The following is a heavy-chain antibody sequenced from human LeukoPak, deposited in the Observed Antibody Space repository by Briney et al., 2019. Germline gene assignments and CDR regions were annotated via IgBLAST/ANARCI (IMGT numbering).Heavy chain of an antibody. CDR2: FSGGDGST. Sequence: GGSLRLSCAASGFTFSSYAMSWVCQAPGKGLEWVSGFSGGDGSTSYADSVKGRFTISRDNSKNTLYLQMNSLRAEDTAVYYCAKGKVVPATIYDYWGQGTLVTVSS. D-gene: IGHD2-2*02. V-gene: IGHV3-23*01. CDR3: AKGKVVPATIYDY. J-gene: IGHJ4*02. CDR1: GFTFSSYA.